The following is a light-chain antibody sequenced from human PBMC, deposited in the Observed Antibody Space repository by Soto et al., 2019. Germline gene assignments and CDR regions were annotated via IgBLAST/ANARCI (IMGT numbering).Light chain of an antibody. V-gene: IGLV1-47*01. CDR2: KDN. Sequence: QSVLTQPPSASGTPGQRVTISCSGSNSNIGGNYVYWYQQLPGTAPKLLIYKDNQRPSGVPDRFSGSKSDTSASLAISGLRSEDEGDYYCATWDDSLSGPLFGGGTQLTV. CDR1: NSNIGGNY. J-gene: IGLJ7*01. CDR3: ATWDDSLSGPL.